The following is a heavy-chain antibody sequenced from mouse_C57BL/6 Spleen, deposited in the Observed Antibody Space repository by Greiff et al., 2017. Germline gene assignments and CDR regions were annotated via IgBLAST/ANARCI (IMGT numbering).Heavy chain of an antibody. V-gene: IGHV1-18*01. D-gene: IGHD1-2*01. CDR2: INPNNGGT. CDR1: GYTFTDYN. J-gene: IGHJ3*01. CDR3: ARRGYYGPFAY. Sequence: EVKLVESGPELVKPGASVKIPCKASGYTFTDYNMDWVKQSHGKSLEWIGDINPNNGGTIYNQKFKGKATLTVDKSSSTAYMELRSLTSEDTAVYYCARRGYYGPFAYWGQGTLVTVSA.